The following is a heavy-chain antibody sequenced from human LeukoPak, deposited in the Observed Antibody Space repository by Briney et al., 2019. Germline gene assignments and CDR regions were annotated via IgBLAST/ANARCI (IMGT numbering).Heavy chain of an antibody. Sequence: PSETLSLTCTVSGGSISSSSYYWGWIRQPPGKGLGWIGSIYYSGSTYYNPSLKSRVTISVDTSKNQFSLKLSSVTAADTAVYYCARGYYDSSGYYLPVLFDYWGQGTLVTVSS. CDR2: IYYSGST. D-gene: IGHD3-22*01. CDR1: GGSISSSSYY. J-gene: IGHJ4*02. V-gene: IGHV4-39*01. CDR3: ARGYYDSSGYYLPVLFDY.